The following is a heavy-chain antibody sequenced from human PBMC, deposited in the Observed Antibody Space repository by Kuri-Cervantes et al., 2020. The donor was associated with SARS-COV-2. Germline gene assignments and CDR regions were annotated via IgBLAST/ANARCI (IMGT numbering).Heavy chain of an antibody. Sequence: ASVKVSCKASGYTFTSYGISWVRQAPGQGLEWMGWINAGNGNTKYSQKFQGRVTITADKSTSTAYMELSSLRSEDTAVYYCARDHNGDYGLRGFDPWGQGTLVTVSS. CDR2: INAGNGNT. CDR3: ARDHNGDYGLRGFDP. J-gene: IGHJ5*02. V-gene: IGHV1-18*01. D-gene: IGHD4-17*01. CDR1: GYTFTSYG.